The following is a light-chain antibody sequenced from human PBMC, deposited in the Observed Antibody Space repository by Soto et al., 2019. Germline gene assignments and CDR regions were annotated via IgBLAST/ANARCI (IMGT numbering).Light chain of an antibody. Sequence: QSALTQPASVSGSPGQSITISCTGTSSDVGSYNLVSWYQQHPGKAPKLMIYEGSKRHSGVSNRFSGSKSGNTASLTISGLQAEDEADYYCCSYAGSSTLLFGGGTKLTVL. V-gene: IGLV2-23*01. CDR1: SSDVGSYNL. J-gene: IGLJ2*01. CDR3: CSYAGSSTLL. CDR2: EGS.